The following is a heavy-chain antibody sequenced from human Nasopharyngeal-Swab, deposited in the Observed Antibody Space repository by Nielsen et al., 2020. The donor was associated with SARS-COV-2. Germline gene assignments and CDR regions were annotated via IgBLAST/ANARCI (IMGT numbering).Heavy chain of an antibody. D-gene: IGHD3-16*01. CDR2: INPSGGST. Sequence: WVQQAPGQGLEWMGIINPSGGSTSYAQKFQGRVTMTRDTSTSTVYMELSSLRSEDTAVYYCARGTQSAFYDYVWGSNPLGGDYWGQGTLGTVSS. J-gene: IGHJ4*02. CDR3: ARGTQSAFYDYVWGSNPLGGDY. V-gene: IGHV1-46*01.